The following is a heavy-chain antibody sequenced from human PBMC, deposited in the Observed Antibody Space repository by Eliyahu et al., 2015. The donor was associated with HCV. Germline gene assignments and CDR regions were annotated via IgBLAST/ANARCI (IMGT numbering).Heavy chain of an antibody. J-gene: IGHJ4*02. V-gene: IGHV3-23*01. CDR1: GFTFNKYA. Sequence: EVQLLESGGGLVQPGGSLRLSCAASGFTFNKYAMTWVRQAPGKGLEWVSGISGNSGSTYYADSVKGRFTVSRDNSKNTVFLQMNSLRAAHTAVYYCAKVNAVVVAAGGLIDYWGQGTLVTVSS. CDR2: ISGNSGST. CDR3: AKVNAVVVAAGGLIDY. D-gene: IGHD2-15*01.